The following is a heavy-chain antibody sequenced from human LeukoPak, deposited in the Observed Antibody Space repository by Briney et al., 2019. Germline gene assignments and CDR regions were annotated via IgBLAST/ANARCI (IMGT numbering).Heavy chain of an antibody. J-gene: IGHJ4*02. CDR3: ARVRITMVRGVQITPPYYFDY. Sequence: SQTLSLTCTVSGGSISSGSYYWSWIRQPAGKGLEWIGRIYTSGSTNYNPSLKSRVTISVDTSKNQFSLKLSSVTAADTAVYYCARVRITMVRGVQITPPYYFDYWGQGTLVTVSS. D-gene: IGHD3-10*01. CDR1: GGSISSGSYY. CDR2: IYTSGST. V-gene: IGHV4-61*02.